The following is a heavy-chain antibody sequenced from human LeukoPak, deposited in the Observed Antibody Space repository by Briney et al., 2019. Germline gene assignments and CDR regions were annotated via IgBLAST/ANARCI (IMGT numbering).Heavy chain of an antibody. CDR2: INSDGSGT. CDR1: GFTFSNYW. Sequence: GGSLRLSCAASGFTFSNYWMHWVRQAPGKGLVWVSRINSDGSGTAYADSVKGRFTISRDNAKNTLYLQMNSLRAEDTAVYYCAFRPVPHDSSGHPYFDHWGQGTLVTVSS. CDR3: AFRPVPHDSSGHPYFDH. D-gene: IGHD3-22*01. V-gene: IGHV3-74*01. J-gene: IGHJ4*02.